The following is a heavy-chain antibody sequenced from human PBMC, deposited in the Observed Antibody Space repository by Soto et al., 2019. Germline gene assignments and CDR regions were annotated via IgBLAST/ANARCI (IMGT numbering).Heavy chain of an antibody. CDR2: ITHGVGT. D-gene: IGHD1-1*01. CDR3: ATVGLQDSYHNHLEV. J-gene: IGHJ6*02. V-gene: IGHV4-34*02. Sequence: QVQLQQWGAGLLKSSETLSLTCAVYGGSFSDSYWTWIRQSPGKGLEWLGEITHGVGTKYNPSLNSRVVISVDTSKNQCSLRLNSVTVADTAVYYCATVGLQDSYHNHLEVWGQGTPVTVSS. CDR1: GGSFSDSY.